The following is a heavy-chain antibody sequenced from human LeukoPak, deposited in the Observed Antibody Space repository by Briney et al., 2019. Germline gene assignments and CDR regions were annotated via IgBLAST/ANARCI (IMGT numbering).Heavy chain of an antibody. CDR1: GFTFSSYW. Sequence: GGSLRLSCAASGFTFSSYWMNWAHQAPGKGLEWVANIKQDGSKKSYVDSVKGRFTISRDNAKNSLYLQMNSLRAEDTAIYYCTRVGYIDEGIDYWGQGTLVTVSS. J-gene: IGHJ4*02. CDR3: TRVGYIDEGIDY. D-gene: IGHD5-24*01. CDR2: IKQDGSKK. V-gene: IGHV3-7*04.